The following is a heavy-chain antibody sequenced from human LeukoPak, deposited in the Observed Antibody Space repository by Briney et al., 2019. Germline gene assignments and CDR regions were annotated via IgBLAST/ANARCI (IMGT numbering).Heavy chain of an antibody. D-gene: IGHD1-1*01. Sequence: SETLSLTCTVSGDSINDYYWSWIRQPAGKGLEWIGRMHTSGNTDYSPSLKSRVTISVDTSKNQFSLKLSSVTAADTAVYYCARLLERRTLTTFFDYWGQGTLVTVSS. CDR1: GDSINDYY. V-gene: IGHV4-4*07. J-gene: IGHJ4*02. CDR3: ARLLERRTLTTFFDY. CDR2: MHTSGNT.